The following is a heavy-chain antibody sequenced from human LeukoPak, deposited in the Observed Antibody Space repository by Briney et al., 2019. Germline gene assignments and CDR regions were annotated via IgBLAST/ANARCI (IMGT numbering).Heavy chain of an antibody. D-gene: IGHD3-10*01. V-gene: IGHV3-23*01. CDR2: ISGSGGST. CDR3: ARDRDASGRSFDY. Sequence: AGGSLRLSCAASGFTFSSYAMSWVRQAPGKGLEWVSAISGSGGSTYYADSVKGRFTISRDNSKNTLYLQMNSLRAEDTAVYYCARDRDASGRSFDYWGQGTLVTVSS. J-gene: IGHJ4*02. CDR1: GFTFSSYA.